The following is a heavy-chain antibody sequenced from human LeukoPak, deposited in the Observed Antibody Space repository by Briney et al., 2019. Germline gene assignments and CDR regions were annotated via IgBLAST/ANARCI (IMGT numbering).Heavy chain of an antibody. J-gene: IGHJ4*02. V-gene: IGHV3-33*01. Sequence: GGSLRLSCAASGFTFSSYGMHWVRRAPGKGLEWVAVIWYDGSNKYYADSVKGRFTISRDNSKNTLYLQMNSLRAEDTAVYYCARDSRFGVVTQSTFDYWGQGTLVTVSS. CDR3: ARDSRFGVVTQSTFDY. D-gene: IGHD3-3*01. CDR2: IWYDGSNK. CDR1: GFTFSSYG.